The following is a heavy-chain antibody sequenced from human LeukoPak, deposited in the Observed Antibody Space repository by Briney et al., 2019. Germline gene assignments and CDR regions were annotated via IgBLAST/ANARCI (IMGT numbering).Heavy chain of an antibody. D-gene: IGHD6-13*01. CDR3: ARGEVAAAGTFYY. CDR2: IYYSGST. Sequence: SETLSLTCTLSVGSLCRYYGSWMRQSPGQGLEGIGYIYYSGSTNYNPSLKSRVTISVDTSKNQFSLKLSSVTAADTAVYYCARGEVAAAGTFYYWGERTLVTVSS. J-gene: IGHJ4*02. V-gene: IGHV4-59*01. CDR1: VGSLCRYY.